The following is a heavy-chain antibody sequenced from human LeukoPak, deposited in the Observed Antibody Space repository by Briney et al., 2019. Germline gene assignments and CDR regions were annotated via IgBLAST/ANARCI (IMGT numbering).Heavy chain of an antibody. CDR1: GYTFTSYY. J-gene: IGHJ5*02. CDR3: ARAEYYYGSGSYPRHNWFDP. V-gene: IGHV1-46*01. Sequence: ASVKVSCKASGYTFTSYYMHWVRQAPAQGLEWMGIINPSGGSTSYAQKFRGRVTMTRDTSTSTVYMELSSLRSEDTAVYYCARAEYYYGSGSYPRHNWFDPWGQGTLVTVSS. D-gene: IGHD3-10*01. CDR2: INPSGGST.